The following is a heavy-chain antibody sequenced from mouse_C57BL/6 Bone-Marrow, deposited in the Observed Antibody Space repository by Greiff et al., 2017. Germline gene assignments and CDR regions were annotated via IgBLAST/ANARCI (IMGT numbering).Heavy chain of an antibody. J-gene: IGHJ4*01. Sequence: QVQLQQSGPELVKPGASVKLSCKASGYTFTSYDINWVKQRPGQGLEWIGWIYPRDGSTKYNEKFKGKATLTVDTSSSTAYMELHSLTSEDSAVYFCASRYYYGSSYNAMDYGGQGTSVTVSS. D-gene: IGHD1-1*01. CDR2: IYPRDGST. CDR3: ASRYYYGSSYNAMDY. V-gene: IGHV1-85*01. CDR1: GYTFTSYD.